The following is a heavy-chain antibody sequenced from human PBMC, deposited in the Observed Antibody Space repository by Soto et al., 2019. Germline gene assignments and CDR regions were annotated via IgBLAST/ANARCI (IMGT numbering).Heavy chain of an antibody. CDR1: GGSFSEYY. J-gene: IGHJ4*02. D-gene: IGHD3-10*01. Sequence: PSETLSLTCAVLGGSFSEYYWSWIRQTPEKGLEWIGEVSHSGSTTYNPSLKNRVTISIDTSKNQFSLTLTSVTAADTAMYFCARGGSGSFYPNPLDYWGQGTLVTVSS. V-gene: IGHV4-34*01. CDR2: VSHSGST. CDR3: ARGGSGSFYPNPLDY.